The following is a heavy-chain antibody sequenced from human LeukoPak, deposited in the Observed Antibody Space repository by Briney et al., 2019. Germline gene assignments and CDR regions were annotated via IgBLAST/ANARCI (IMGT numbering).Heavy chain of an antibody. CDR1: GGTLSRYA. CDR3: ARIVGIASRGYFDY. J-gene: IGHJ4*02. D-gene: IGHD3-10*01. V-gene: IGHV1-69*13. CDR2: IIPIFGTT. Sequence: SVKVSCKASGGTLSRYAISWVRQAPGQGPEWMGGIIPIFGTTNYAQKFQGRVTITGDESTSTAYMELSSLRSEDTAEYYCARIVGIASRGYFDYWGQGTLVTVSS.